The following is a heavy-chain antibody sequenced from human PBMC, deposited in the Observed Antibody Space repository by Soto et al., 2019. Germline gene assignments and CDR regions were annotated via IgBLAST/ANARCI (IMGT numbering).Heavy chain of an antibody. D-gene: IGHD3-22*01. CDR3: ANLPSENYYDSSGYSDPFDY. CDR1: GFTFSSYA. V-gene: IGHV3-23*01. Sequence: SLRLSCAASGFTFSSYAMSWVRQAPGKGLEWVSAISGSGGSTYYADSVKGRFTISRDNSKNTLYLQMNSLRAEDTAVYYCANLPSENYYDSSGYSDPFDYWGQGTLVTVSS. J-gene: IGHJ4*02. CDR2: ISGSGGST.